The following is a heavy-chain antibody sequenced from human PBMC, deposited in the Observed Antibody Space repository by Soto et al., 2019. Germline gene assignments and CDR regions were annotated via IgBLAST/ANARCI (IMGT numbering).Heavy chain of an antibody. V-gene: IGHV4-30-4*08. CDR1: GRPINTGDYH. CDR2: IYYTGNT. Sequence: SETLSHTCISSGRPINTGDYHGAWSPQPPGKGLEWIGFIYYTGNTYYNPSLKSRVVLSVDMSKNQFSMKLSSVTAADTAVYYCARDLGTGPYYYYGMDFWGQGT. D-gene: IGHD1-1*01. CDR3: ARDLGTGPYYYYGMDF. J-gene: IGHJ6*02.